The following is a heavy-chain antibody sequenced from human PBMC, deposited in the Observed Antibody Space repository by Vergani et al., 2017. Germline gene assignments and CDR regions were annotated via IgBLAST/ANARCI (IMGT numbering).Heavy chain of an antibody. CDR1: GFTVSSNY. CDR2: IYYSGST. CDR3: ARQGYNXFDP. Sequence: VQLVESGGGLVQPGGSLRLSCAASGFTVSSNYMSWVRQAPGKGLEWIGSIYYSGSTYYNPSLKSRVTISVDTSKNQFSLKLSSVTAADTAVYYCARQGYNXFDPWGQGTLVTVSS. J-gene: IGHJ5*02. D-gene: IGHD2-15*01. V-gene: IGHV4-59*05.